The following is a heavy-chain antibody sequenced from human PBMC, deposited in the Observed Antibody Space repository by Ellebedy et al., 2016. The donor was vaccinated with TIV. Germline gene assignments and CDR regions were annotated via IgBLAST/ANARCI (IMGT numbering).Heavy chain of an antibody. CDR3: AGLDCTTGSCYVQGWFNL. CDR1: GASISSGDSY. D-gene: IGHD2-2*01. CDR2: MYYRGTN. V-gene: IGHV4-30-4*02. J-gene: IGHJ5*02. Sequence: SETLSLXXTVSGASISSGDSYWNWIRQSPGKGLEWIGYMYYRGTNYYNPSLKSRVTISVDTSNSQFSLKVTSVTAADTAVYYCAGLDCTTGSCYVQGWFNLWGQGTLVTVSS.